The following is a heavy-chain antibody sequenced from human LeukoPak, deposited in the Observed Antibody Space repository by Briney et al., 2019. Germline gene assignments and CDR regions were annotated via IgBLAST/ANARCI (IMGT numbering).Heavy chain of an antibody. CDR3: ARDRITIFGVVIIDHYGMDV. D-gene: IGHD3-3*01. V-gene: IGHV4-61*02. J-gene: IGHJ6*02. Sequence: SQTLSLTCTVSGGSISSGSYYWSWIRQPAGKGLEWIGRIYTSGSTNYSPSLKSRVTISVDTSKNQFSLKLSSVTAADTAVYYCARDRITIFGVVIIDHYGMDVWGQGTTVTVSS. CDR2: IYTSGST. CDR1: GGSISSGSYY.